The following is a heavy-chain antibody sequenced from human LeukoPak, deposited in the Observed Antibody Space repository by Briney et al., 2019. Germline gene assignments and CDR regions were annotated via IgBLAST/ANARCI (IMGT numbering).Heavy chain of an antibody. CDR2: ISSSGSTI. D-gene: IGHD3-22*01. CDR1: GFTFSSYE. V-gene: IGHV3-48*03. Sequence: PGGSLRLSCAASGFTFSSYEMNWVRQAPGKGLEWVSYISSSGSTIYYADSVKGRFTISRDNAKNSLYLQMNSLRAEDTAVYYCARSFLKYYYDSSGLFDYWGQGTPVTVSS. CDR3: ARSFLKYYYDSSGLFDY. J-gene: IGHJ4*02.